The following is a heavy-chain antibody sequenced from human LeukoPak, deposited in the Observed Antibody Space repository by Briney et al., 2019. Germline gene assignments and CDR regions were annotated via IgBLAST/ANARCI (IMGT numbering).Heavy chain of an antibody. CDR3: ARDVEDTAMPPHNWFDP. D-gene: IGHD5-18*01. CDR2: ISGSAGST. CDR1: GFTFSSYA. V-gene: IGHV3-23*01. Sequence: GGSLRLSCAVSGFTFSSYAMSWVRQAPGKGLEWVSAISGSAGSTYYADSVKGRFTISRDNSKNTLYLQMNSLRSEDTAVYYCARDVEDTAMPPHNWFDPWGQGTLVTVSS. J-gene: IGHJ5*02.